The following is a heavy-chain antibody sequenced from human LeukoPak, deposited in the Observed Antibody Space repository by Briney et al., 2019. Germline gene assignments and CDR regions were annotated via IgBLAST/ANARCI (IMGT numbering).Heavy chain of an antibody. CDR1: GGSFSVYY. V-gene: IGHV4-34*01. D-gene: IGHD2-2*01. CDR2: TNHNGDT. Sequence: SETLSLTCAVYGGSFSVYYWSWIRQPPGKGLEWIGETNHNGDTNYNPSLKSRVTISVDTSKNQFSLKFSSVTAADTAVYYCARRPTRYEYQPLQLHQMYYLDYWGQGTLVTVSS. J-gene: IGHJ4*02. CDR3: ARRPTRYEYQPLQLHQMYYLDY.